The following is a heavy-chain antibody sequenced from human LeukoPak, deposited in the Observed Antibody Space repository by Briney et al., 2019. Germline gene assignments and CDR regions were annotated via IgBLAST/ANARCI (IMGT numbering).Heavy chain of an antibody. CDR3: ARITPAGRQLDY. D-gene: IGHD6-13*01. V-gene: IGHV2-70*11. Sequence: SGPALVKPPQTLTLTCTFSGFSLSTSGMCVSWIRQPPGKALEWLARIDWDDDKYYSTSLKTRLTISKDTSKNQVVLTMTNMDPVDTATYYCARITPAGRQLDYWGRGTLVTVSS. J-gene: IGHJ4*02. CDR1: GFSLSTSGMC. CDR2: IDWDDDK.